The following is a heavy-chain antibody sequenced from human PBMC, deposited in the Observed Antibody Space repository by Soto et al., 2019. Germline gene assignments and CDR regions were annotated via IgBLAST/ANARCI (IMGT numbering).Heavy chain of an antibody. J-gene: IGHJ4*02. CDR2: IYPGDSDT. CDR1: GYSFTSYV. D-gene: IGHD3-10*01. Sequence: XESLKRSWNCSGYSFTSYVIGLVLQMPGKGLEWMGIIYPGDSDTRYSPSFQGQVTISADKSISTAYLQWSSLKASDTAMYYCARIRTGNEIYGSGSYLLDYWGQGTLVTVSS. V-gene: IGHV5-51*01. CDR3: ARIRTGNEIYGSGSYLLDY.